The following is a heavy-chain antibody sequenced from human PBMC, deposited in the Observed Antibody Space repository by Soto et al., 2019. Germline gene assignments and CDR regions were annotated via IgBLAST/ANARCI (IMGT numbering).Heavy chain of an antibody. J-gene: IGHJ6*02. CDR1: GYTFTSYY. CDR2: IKLSGGST. V-gene: IGHV1-46*01. Sequence: QVQLMQSGAEVKKPGASVRVSCVASGYTFTSYYMHWVRQAPGQGLEWLGVIKLSGGSTTYAQRFQGRVTVTRDTSTSTVYMELRSLRSEDTAVYHCAREGNSYSGMDVWGQGTTVTV. CDR3: AREGNSYSGMDV.